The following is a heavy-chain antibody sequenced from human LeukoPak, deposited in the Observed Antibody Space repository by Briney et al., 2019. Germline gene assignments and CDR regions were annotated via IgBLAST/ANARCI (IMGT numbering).Heavy chain of an antibody. CDR3: ARPSFSSGWYGGDY. Sequence: SETLSLTCTVSGGSISSSSYYWGWIRQPPGKGLEWIGSIYYSGSTYYNPSLKSRVTISVDTSKNQFSLKLSSVTAADTAVYYCARPSFSSGWYGGDYWGQGTLVTVSS. V-gene: IGHV4-39*01. CDR2: IYYSGST. J-gene: IGHJ4*02. CDR1: GGSISSSSYY. D-gene: IGHD6-19*01.